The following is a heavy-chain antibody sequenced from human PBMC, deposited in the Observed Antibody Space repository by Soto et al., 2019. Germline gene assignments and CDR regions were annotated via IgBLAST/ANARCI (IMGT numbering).Heavy chain of an antibody. J-gene: IGHJ4*02. Sequence: SQTLSLTCALSGDSVCSNSAAWNWIRQSPSRGLEWLGRTYYRSKWYNDYAVSVKSRITINPDTSKNEFSLQLNSVTPEDTAVYYCARSRIADNNFDYWGQGTLVTVSS. CDR1: GDSVCSNSAA. CDR3: ARSRIADNNFDY. V-gene: IGHV6-1*01. D-gene: IGHD6-13*01. CDR2: TYYRSKWYN.